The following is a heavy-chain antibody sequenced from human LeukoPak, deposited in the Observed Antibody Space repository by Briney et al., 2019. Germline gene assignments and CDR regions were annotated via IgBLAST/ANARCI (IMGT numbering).Heavy chain of an antibody. D-gene: IGHD2-2*01. V-gene: IGHV3-30-3*01. Sequence: GGSLRLSCAASGFTFSSYAMHWVRQAPGKGLEWVAVISYDGSNKYYADSVKGRFTISRDNSKNTLYLQMNSLRAEDTAVYYCARELVVPAAEGAFDIWGQGTMVTVSS. J-gene: IGHJ3*02. CDR1: GFTFSSYA. CDR3: ARELVVPAAEGAFDI. CDR2: ISYDGSNK.